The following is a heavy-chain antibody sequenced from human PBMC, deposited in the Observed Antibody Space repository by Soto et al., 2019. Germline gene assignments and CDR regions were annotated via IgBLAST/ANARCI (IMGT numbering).Heavy chain of an antibody. CDR3: ARAVPAAIFPPAPDY. J-gene: IGHJ4*02. CDR1: GYTFTSYY. V-gene: IGHV1-46*01. Sequence: QVQLVQSGAEVKKPGASVKVSCKASGYTFTSYYMHWVRQATGQGLEWMGIINPSGGSTSYAQKFQGRVTMTRDTSTSTVYMELSSLRSEDTAVYYCARAVPAAIFPPAPDYWGQGTLVTVSS. D-gene: IGHD2-2*01. CDR2: INPSGGST.